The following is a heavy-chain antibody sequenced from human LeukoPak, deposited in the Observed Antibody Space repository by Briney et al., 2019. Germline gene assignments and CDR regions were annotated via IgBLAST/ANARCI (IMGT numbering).Heavy chain of an antibody. Sequence: GGSLRLSCAASGFTFSSHWVHWVRQAPGKGLVWVSHINNDGRSTRYADPVKGRFTISRDNAKNTVYLQMNSLRAEDTAVYYCARDSNTDWYFDLWGRGTLVTVSS. CDR1: GFTFSSHW. D-gene: IGHD2-8*02. CDR2: INNDGRST. CDR3: ARDSNTDWYFDL. J-gene: IGHJ2*01. V-gene: IGHV3-74*01.